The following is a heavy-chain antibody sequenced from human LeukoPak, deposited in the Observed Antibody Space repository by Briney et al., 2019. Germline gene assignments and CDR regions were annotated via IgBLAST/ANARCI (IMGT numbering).Heavy chain of an antibody. Sequence: SETLSLTCTVSGGSISSSYYYWGWIRQPPGKGLEWIGSIYYSGSTYYNPSLKSRVTISVDTSENQFSLKLSCVTAADTAVYYCASDSSGYYRFDYWGQGTLVTVSS. CDR2: IYYSGST. D-gene: IGHD3-22*01. V-gene: IGHV4-39*01. J-gene: IGHJ4*02. CDR3: ASDSSGYYRFDY. CDR1: GGSISSSYYY.